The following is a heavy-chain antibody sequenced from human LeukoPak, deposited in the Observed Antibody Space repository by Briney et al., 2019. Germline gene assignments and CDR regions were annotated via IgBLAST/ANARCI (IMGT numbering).Heavy chain of an antibody. J-gene: IGHJ4*02. V-gene: IGHV3-23*01. CDR1: GFIFSSYG. CDR3: AKWGRDVRDLNADY. Sequence: GGSLRLSCAASGFIFSSYGLHWVRQAPGKGLEWVSAISGSGGSTYYADSVKGRFTISRDNSKNTLYLQMNSLRAEDTAVYYCAKWGRDVRDLNADYWGQGTLVTVSS. D-gene: IGHD3-10*01. CDR2: ISGSGGST.